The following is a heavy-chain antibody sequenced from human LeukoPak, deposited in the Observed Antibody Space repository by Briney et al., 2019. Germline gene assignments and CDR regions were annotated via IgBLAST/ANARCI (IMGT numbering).Heavy chain of an antibody. CDR3: ARIYSSAWYSIDY. V-gene: IGHV4-59*01. CDR1: GGSISSYY. J-gene: IGHJ4*02. Sequence: SETLSLTCTVSGGSISSYYWSWIRQSPGKGLEWIGYISYSGNTDYNPSLKSRVTISVDTSKNQFSLKVNSVTAADTAVYYCARIYSSAWYSIDYWGQGTLVTVSS. CDR2: ISYSGNT. D-gene: IGHD6-19*01.